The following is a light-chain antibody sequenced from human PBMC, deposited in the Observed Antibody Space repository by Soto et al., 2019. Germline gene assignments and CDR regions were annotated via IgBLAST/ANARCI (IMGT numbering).Light chain of an antibody. CDR2: GAS. CDR1: ESVSSSY. CDR3: QQYSDSPPT. Sequence: EIVLTQSPGTLSLSPGERSTLSCMASESVSSSYLAWYQQKPGQVPRLLIYGASSRATGIPDRFSGSGSGTDFNFTIGRLEPEDVEMYYCQQYSDSPPTFGQGTKVDIK. V-gene: IGKV3-20*01. J-gene: IGKJ1*01.